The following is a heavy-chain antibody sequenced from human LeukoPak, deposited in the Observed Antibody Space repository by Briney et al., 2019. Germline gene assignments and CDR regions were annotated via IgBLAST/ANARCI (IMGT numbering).Heavy chain of an antibody. CDR3: ARVGVDTAMVSADLRGHPFDY. CDR1: GGSFYGYY. CDR2: INHSGST. V-gene: IGHV4-34*01. D-gene: IGHD5-18*01. Sequence: SETLSLTCAVYGGSFYGYYWSWIRQPPGKGLEWIGEINHSGSTNYNPSLKSRVTISVDTSKNQFSLKLSSVTAADTAVYYCARVGVDTAMVSADLRGHPFDYWGQGTLVTVSS. J-gene: IGHJ4*02.